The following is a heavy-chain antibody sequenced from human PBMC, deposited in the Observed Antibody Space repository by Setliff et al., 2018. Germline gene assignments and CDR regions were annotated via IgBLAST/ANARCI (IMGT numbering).Heavy chain of an antibody. J-gene: IGHJ3*02. Sequence: GESLKISCEGSGYSFTNYWIAWVRQMPGKGLEWMGIIYPGDSDIRYSPSFQGQVTFSVDKSISTAYLQWSSLKASDTAMYYCARRRYPPRIRNDAFDIWGQGTMVTVSS. D-gene: IGHD1-1*01. CDR2: IYPGDSDI. CDR1: GYSFTNYW. CDR3: ARRRYPPRIRNDAFDI. V-gene: IGHV5-51*01.